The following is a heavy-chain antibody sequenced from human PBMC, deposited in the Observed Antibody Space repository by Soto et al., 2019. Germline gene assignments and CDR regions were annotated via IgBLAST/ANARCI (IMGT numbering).Heavy chain of an antibody. CDR3: ARGSRLWFGEPDYCFDD. D-gene: IGHD3-10*01. V-gene: IGHV1-46*01. CDR2: INPSDGSR. J-gene: IGHJ4*02. Sequence: GASVKVSCKASGYSFTTYYMHWVRQAPGQGLEWMGIINPSDGSRTYAQKFQGIVAMTRDTSTSTVYMELSSLRSEDTAVYFCARGSRLWFGEPDYCFDDWGQGTLVTVSS. CDR1: GYSFTTYY.